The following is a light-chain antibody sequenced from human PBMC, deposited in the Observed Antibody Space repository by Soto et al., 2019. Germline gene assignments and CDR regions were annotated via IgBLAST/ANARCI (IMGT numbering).Light chain of an antibody. V-gene: IGKV3-15*01. CDR1: QGVSRN. Sequence: EIVMTQSPATLSVSQGERATLSCRASQGVSRNLAWYQQKPGQAPRLLIYAASTRATGIPARFSGSGSGTEFALTISSLQSEDFAVYYCQQYDNWLTGTFGQGTKVDIK. CDR3: QQYDNWLTGT. CDR2: AAS. J-gene: IGKJ1*01.